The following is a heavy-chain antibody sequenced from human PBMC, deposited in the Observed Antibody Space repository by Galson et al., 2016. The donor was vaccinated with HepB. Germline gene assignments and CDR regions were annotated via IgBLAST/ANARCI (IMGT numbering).Heavy chain of an antibody. D-gene: IGHD4-23*01. V-gene: IGHV3-11*06. CDR2: ISKTGFYT. CDR1: GFTFNDYY. CDR3: AREGPDFGGNGDFDY. J-gene: IGHJ4*02. Sequence: SLRLSCAASGFTFNDYYMSWVRQAPGKGLEWISYISKTGFYTNYADSVKGRLTISRDNTKNSLYLQMNSLRGEDTAVYYCAREGPDFGGNGDFDYWGQGTLVTVSS.